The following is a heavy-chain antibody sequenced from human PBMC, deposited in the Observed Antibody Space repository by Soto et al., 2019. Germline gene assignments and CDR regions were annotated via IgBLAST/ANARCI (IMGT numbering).Heavy chain of an antibody. CDR1: GGSISSSSYY. CDR2: IYYSGST. CDR3: AREGYCSGGSCYSQIYYMDV. J-gene: IGHJ6*03. V-gene: IGHV4-39*02. D-gene: IGHD2-15*01. Sequence: PSETLSLTCTVSGGSISSSSYYWGWIRQPPGKGLEWIGSIYYSGSTGYADSVKGRFTISRDNAKNSLYLQMNSLRAEDTALYHCAREGYCSGGSCYSQIYYMDVWGKGTTVTVSS.